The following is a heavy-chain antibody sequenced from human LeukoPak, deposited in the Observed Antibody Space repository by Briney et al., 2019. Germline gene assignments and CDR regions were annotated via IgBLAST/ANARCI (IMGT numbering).Heavy chain of an antibody. Sequence: ASVKVSCKASGYTFTSYGISGVRQAPGQGREWMGWISAYNGNTNYAQKLQGRVTMTTDTSTSTAYMEMRSLRSDDTAVYYCARDRQWLWAPHSFDPWGQGTLVTVSS. J-gene: IGHJ5*02. D-gene: IGHD6-19*01. CDR1: GYTFTSYG. CDR2: ISAYNGNT. CDR3: ARDRQWLWAPHSFDP. V-gene: IGHV1-18*01.